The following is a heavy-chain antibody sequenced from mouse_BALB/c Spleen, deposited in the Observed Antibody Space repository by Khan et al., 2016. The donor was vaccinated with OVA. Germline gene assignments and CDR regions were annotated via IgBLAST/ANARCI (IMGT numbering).Heavy chain of an antibody. CDR1: GYTFTNYG. V-gene: IGHV9-1*02. D-gene: IGHD6-2*01. CDR3: ARISSYWYSDV. J-gene: IGHJ1*01. CDR2: INTYTGEP. Sequence: QIQLVQSGPELKKPGETVKISCKASGYTFTNYGMNWVKQAPGKGLKWMGWINTYTGEPTYADDFKGRFAFSLDTSASTAYLQISNLKNEDMTTYFCARISSYWYSDVWGAGTTVTVSS.